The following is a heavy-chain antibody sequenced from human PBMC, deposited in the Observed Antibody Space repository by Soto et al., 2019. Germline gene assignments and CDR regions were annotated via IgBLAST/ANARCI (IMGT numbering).Heavy chain of an antibody. D-gene: IGHD3-10*01. CDR2: ISGGGDTT. CDR1: GFTFNNYA. Sequence: PGGSLRLSCAASGFTFNNYAMTWVRQAPGKGLEWVSAISGGGDTTSYADSVKGRFTVSRDGSKNTLYLQMSSLRAEDTALYYYAKGRGGSGSLTPRVDFWGQGTLVTVSS. CDR3: AKGRGGSGSLTPRVDF. V-gene: IGHV3-23*01. J-gene: IGHJ4*02.